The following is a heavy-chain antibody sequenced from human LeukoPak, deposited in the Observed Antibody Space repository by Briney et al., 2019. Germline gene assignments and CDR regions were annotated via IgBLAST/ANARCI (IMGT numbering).Heavy chain of an antibody. Sequence: SRTLSLTCAISGDSVSINSAAWNWIRQSPSRGLEWLGRTYQRSKWYNDYAVSVKSRITINPDISKNQFSLQLDSVTPEDTAVYYCARSPSPHSSGWYFDYWGQGTLVTVSS. J-gene: IGHJ4*02. V-gene: IGHV6-1*01. CDR3: ARSPSPHSSGWYFDY. D-gene: IGHD6-19*01. CDR2: TYQRSKWYN. CDR1: GDSVSINSAA.